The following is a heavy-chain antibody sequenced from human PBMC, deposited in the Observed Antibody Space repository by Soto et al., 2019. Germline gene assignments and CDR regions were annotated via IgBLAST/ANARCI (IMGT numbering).Heavy chain of an antibody. J-gene: IGHJ6*02. CDR2: ISAYNGNT. D-gene: IGHD6-19*01. CDR1: GYSFITYG. V-gene: IGHV1-18*01. CDR3: ARDLEDSSGWYNPHYYYGMDV. Sequence: GASVKVSCKTSGYSFITYGISWVRQAPGQGLEWMGWISAYNGNTNYAQKLQGRVTMTTDTSTSTAYMELRSLRSDDTAVYYCARDLEDSSGWYNPHYYYGMDVWGQGTTVTVSS.